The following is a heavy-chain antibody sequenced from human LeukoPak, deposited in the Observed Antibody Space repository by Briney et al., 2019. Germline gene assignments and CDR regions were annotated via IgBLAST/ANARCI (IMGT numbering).Heavy chain of an antibody. CDR1: GFTFSTYA. Sequence: GGSLRLSCVASGFTFSTYAMSWVRQAPGKGLEWVSTISASGGNTYYADSVEGRFTISRDKSKNTLYLQMNSLRAEDTAVYYCANRGYSSGWYYFDYWGQGTLVTVSS. D-gene: IGHD6-19*01. V-gene: IGHV3-23*01. CDR3: ANRGYSSGWYYFDY. J-gene: IGHJ4*02. CDR2: ISASGGNT.